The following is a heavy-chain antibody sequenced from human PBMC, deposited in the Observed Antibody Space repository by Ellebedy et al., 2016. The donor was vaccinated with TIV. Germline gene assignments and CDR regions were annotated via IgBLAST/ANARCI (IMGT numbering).Heavy chain of an antibody. Sequence: SETLSLTCAVYGGSFSGYYWSWIRQPPGKGLEWIGSIYYSGSTYYNPSLKSRVTISVDTSKNQFSLKLSSVTAADTAVYYCARGGHYYDSSGYPRYDAFDIWGQGTMVTVSS. V-gene: IGHV4-34*01. CDR1: GGSFSGYY. CDR3: ARGGHYYDSSGYPRYDAFDI. CDR2: IYYSGST. D-gene: IGHD3-22*01. J-gene: IGHJ3*02.